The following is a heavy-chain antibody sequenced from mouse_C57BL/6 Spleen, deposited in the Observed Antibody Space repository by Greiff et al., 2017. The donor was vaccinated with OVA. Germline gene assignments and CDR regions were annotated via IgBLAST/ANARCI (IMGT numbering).Heavy chain of an antibody. V-gene: IGHV1-42*01. CDR1: GYSFTGYY. CDR2: INPSTGGT. Sequence: EVKLVESGPELVKPGASVKISCKASGYSFTGYYMNWVKQSPEKSLEWIGEINPSTGGTTYNQKFKAKATLTVDKSSSTAYMQLKSLTSEDSAVYYCATMMLYYYAMDYWGQGTSVTVSS. J-gene: IGHJ4*01. D-gene: IGHD2-3*01. CDR3: ATMMLYYYAMDY.